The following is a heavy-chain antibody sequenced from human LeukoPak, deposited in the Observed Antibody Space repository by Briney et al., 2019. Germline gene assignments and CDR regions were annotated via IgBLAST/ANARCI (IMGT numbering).Heavy chain of an antibody. CDR1: GGSFSGYY. J-gene: IGHJ5*02. CDR2: INHSGST. Sequence: SETLSLTCAVYGGSFSGYYWSWIRQPPGKGLEWIGEINHSGSTNYNPSLKSRVTISVDRSKNQFSLKLSSVTAADTAVYYCARAIGYDFWSGRNWFDPWGQGTLVTVSS. CDR3: ARAIGYDFWSGRNWFDP. D-gene: IGHD3-3*01. V-gene: IGHV4-34*01.